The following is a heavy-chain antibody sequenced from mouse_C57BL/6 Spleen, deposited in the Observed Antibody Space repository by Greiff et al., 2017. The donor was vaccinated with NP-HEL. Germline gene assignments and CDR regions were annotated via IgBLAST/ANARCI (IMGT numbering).Heavy chain of an antibody. CDR1: GFSFNTYA. D-gene: IGHD1-1*02. Sequence: EVKLMESGGGLVQPKGSLKLSCAASGFSFNTYAMNWVRQAPGKGLEWVARIRSKSNNYATYYADSVKDRFTISRDDSESMLYLQMNNLKTEDTAMYYCVRSGSYDAMDYWGQGTSVTVSS. V-gene: IGHV10-1*01. CDR3: VRSGSYDAMDY. J-gene: IGHJ4*01. CDR2: IRSKSNNYAT.